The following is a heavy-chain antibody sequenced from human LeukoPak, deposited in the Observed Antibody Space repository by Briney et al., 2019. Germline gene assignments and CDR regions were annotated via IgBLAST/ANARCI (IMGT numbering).Heavy chain of an antibody. D-gene: IGHD6-19*01. V-gene: IGHV3-21*01. CDR2: ISTSSSYI. CDR1: GFSFSSYS. J-gene: IGHJ3*02. CDR3: ARGASVVAGNDNAFDI. Sequence: GGSLRLSCAASGFSFSSYSMNWVRQAPGKGPEWVSSISTSSSYIYYADSVKGRFTISRDNAKKSLYLQMNSLRAADTAVYYCARGASVVAGNDNAFDIWGQGTMVTVSS.